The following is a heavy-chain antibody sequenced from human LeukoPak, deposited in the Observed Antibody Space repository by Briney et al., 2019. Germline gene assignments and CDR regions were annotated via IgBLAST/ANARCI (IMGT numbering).Heavy chain of an antibody. CDR1: RFTFGKYW. V-gene: IGHV3-7*03. J-gene: IGHJ4*02. CDR3: ARDQYDTWSRRGNFDS. D-gene: IGHD3-3*01. CDR2: IKLDGSEK. Sequence: GGSLRLSCVASRFTFGKYWMSWVRQAPGKGLEWVANIKLDGSEKNYVDSVKGRFTISRDNTKNSLYLQMNSLRVEDTAVFYCARDQYDTWSRRGNFDSWGQGALVIVSS.